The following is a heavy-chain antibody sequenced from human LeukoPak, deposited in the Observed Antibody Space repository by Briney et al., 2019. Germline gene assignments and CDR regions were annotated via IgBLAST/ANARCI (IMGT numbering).Heavy chain of an antibody. CDR1: GFSFSSYA. J-gene: IGHJ4*02. CDR2: ISGSGRTT. D-gene: IGHD3-9*01. Sequence: AGGSLRLSCAASGFSFSSYAMTWVRQAPGKGLEWVSAISGSGRTTYYADSVKGRYTISRDNSKNMLYLQMDSLRDEDTAVYYCASLLYYDFLTGIDYWGQGTLVTVSS. CDR3: ASLLYYDFLTGIDY. V-gene: IGHV3-23*01.